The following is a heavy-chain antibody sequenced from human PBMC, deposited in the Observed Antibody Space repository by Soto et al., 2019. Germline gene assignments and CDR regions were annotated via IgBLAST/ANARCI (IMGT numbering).Heavy chain of an antibody. CDR1: GFTFSNAW. J-gene: IGHJ3*02. Sequence: GGSLRLSCAASGFTFSNAWMSWVRQAPGKGLEWVGRIKSKTDGGTTDYAAPVKGRFTISRDDSKNTLYLQMNSLKTEDTAVYYCITAEYSSSSAFDIWGQGTMVTVSS. V-gene: IGHV3-15*01. CDR3: ITAEYSSSSAFDI. CDR2: IKSKTDGGTT. D-gene: IGHD6-6*01.